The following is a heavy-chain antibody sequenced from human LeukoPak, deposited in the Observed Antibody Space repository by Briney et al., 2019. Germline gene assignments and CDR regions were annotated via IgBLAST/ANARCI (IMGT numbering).Heavy chain of an antibody. J-gene: IGHJ4*02. CDR1: GFSFSSYG. CDR3: AKESQLSYSGTFYIDY. V-gene: IGHV3-30*02. Sequence: GSLRLSCVASGFSFSSYGMNWVRRAPGKGLEWVGFIRYDGSNEYYADSVKGRFTISRDSSKNTLYLQMNSLRTVDTAVYYCAKESQLSYSGTFYIDYWGQGTLVTVSS. CDR2: IRYDGSNE. D-gene: IGHD1-26*01.